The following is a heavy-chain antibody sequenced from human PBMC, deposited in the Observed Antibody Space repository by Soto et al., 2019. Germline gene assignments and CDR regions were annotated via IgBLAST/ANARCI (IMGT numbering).Heavy chain of an antibody. CDR2: IYSGGST. D-gene: IGHD5-18*01. CDR3: ARDLRDTAMADYYYYGMDV. V-gene: IGHV3-66*01. Sequence: CGAEAEFAVSSNYMSCERQATGKGLEWVSVIYSGGSTYYADSVKGRFTISRDNSKNTLYLQMNSLRAEDTAVYYCARDLRDTAMADYYYYGMDVWGQGTTVTVSS. J-gene: IGHJ6*02. CDR1: EFAVSSNY.